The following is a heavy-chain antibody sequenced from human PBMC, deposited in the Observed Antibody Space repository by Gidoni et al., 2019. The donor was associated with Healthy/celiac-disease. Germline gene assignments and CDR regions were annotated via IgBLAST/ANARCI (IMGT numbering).Heavy chain of an antibody. CDR2: IIPILGIA. J-gene: IGHJ5*02. CDR1: GGTFSSYT. CDR3: ARGGTVRRNWFDP. D-gene: IGHD4-4*01. Sequence: QVQLVQSGAEVKKPGSSVKVSCKASGGTFSSYTISWVRQAPGQGLEWMGRIIPILGIANYAQKFQGRVTITSDKSTSTAYMELSSLRSEDTAVYYCARGGTVRRNWFDPWGQGTLVTVSS. V-gene: IGHV1-69*02.